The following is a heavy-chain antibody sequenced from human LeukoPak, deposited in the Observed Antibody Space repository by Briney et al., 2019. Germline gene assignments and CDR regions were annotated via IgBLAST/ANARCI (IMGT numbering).Heavy chain of an antibody. J-gene: IGHJ4*02. CDR2: ISDGGDTT. CDR3: AKTQGFFDH. CDR1: GFTFSNNG. Sequence: GGSLRLSCAASGFTFSNNGMTWVRQAPGKGMEWVTGISDGGDTTYDAGSVKGRFTVSRDNSNDILYLQMNSLRAEDTAIYYCAKTQGFFDHWGQGSLVTVSS. V-gene: IGHV3-23*01.